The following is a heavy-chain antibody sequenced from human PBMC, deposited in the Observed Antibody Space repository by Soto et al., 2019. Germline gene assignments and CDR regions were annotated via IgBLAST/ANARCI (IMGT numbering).Heavy chain of an antibody. CDR3: EREITIFGVVPDY. D-gene: IGHD3-3*01. Sequence: XGSLRLSCAASGFTFSSYGMHWVRQAPGKGLEWVAVIWYDGSNKYYADSVKGRFTISRDNSKNTLYLQMNSLRAEDTAVYYCEREITIFGVVPDYWGQGTLVTVSS. J-gene: IGHJ4*02. CDR2: IWYDGSNK. CDR1: GFTFSSYG. V-gene: IGHV3-33*01.